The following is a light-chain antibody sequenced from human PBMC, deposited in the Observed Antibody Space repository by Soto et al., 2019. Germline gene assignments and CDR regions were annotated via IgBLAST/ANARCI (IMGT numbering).Light chain of an antibody. Sequence: QSVLTQPASVSGSPGQSITISCTGTSSDIGGYNYVSWYQQHPGKAPKLIIHDVSKWPSGVSNRFSGSKSGNTASLTISGLQAEDEADYYCCSYTTSSTIVSGTGTKVTVL. V-gene: IGLV2-14*03. CDR3: CSYTTSSTIV. CDR1: SSDIGGYNY. CDR2: DVS. J-gene: IGLJ1*01.